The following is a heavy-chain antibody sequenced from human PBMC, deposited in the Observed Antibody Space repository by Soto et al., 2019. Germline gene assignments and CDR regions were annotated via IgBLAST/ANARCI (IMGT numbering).Heavy chain of an antibody. CDR2: ISYDGSNK. CDR3: VRAFCTNGVCYYFFDY. J-gene: IGHJ4*01. CDR1: GFTFSSYG. D-gene: IGHD2-8*01. V-gene: IGHV3-30*03. Sequence: GGSLRLSCAASGFTFSSYGMHWVRQAPGKGLEWVAVISYDGSNKYYADSVKGRFTISRDNSKSTLYLQMSSLRAEDTAVYYCVRAFCTNGVCYYFFDYWGHGTLVTVSS.